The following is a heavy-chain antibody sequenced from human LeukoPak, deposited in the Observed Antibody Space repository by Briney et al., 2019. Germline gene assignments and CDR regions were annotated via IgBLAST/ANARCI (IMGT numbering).Heavy chain of an antibody. CDR1: GGSFSGYY. V-gene: IGHV4-34*01. CDR3: AGGNYYDSSGYYFPFDY. J-gene: IGHJ4*02. Sequence: PSETLSLTCAVYGGSFSGYYWSWLRQPPGKGLEWIGEINHSGSTNYNPSLKSRVTISVDTSKNQFSLKLSSVTAADTVVYYCAGGNYYDSSGYYFPFDYWGQGTLVTVSS. CDR2: INHSGST. D-gene: IGHD3-22*01.